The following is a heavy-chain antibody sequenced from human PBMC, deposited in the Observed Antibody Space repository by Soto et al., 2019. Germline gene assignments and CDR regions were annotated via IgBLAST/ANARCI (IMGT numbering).Heavy chain of an antibody. D-gene: IGHD1-26*01. CDR3: AKSTREWELLVPVDY. V-gene: IGHV3-30*18. CDR1: GFTFSSYG. Sequence: QVQLVESGGGVVQPGRSLRLSCAASGFTFSSYGMHWVRQAPGKGLEWVAVISYDGSNKYYADSVKGRFTISRDNSKNTLYLQMNSLRAEDTAVYYCAKSTREWELLVPVDYWGQGTLDTVSS. J-gene: IGHJ4*02. CDR2: ISYDGSNK.